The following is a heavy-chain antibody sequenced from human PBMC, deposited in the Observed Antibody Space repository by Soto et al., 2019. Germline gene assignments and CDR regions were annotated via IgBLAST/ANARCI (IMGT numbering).Heavy chain of an antibody. Sequence: AGGSMRLSCAAAGFTFSSYGMHWVRQATGKGLEWVAVISYDGSNKYYADSVKGRFTISRDNSKNTLYLQMNSLRAEDTAVYYCAKDIPDAGYGSSWYAFDIWGQGTMVTVSS. CDR1: GFTFSSYG. CDR2: ISYDGSNK. CDR3: AKDIPDAGYGSSWYAFDI. D-gene: IGHD6-13*01. J-gene: IGHJ3*02. V-gene: IGHV3-30*18.